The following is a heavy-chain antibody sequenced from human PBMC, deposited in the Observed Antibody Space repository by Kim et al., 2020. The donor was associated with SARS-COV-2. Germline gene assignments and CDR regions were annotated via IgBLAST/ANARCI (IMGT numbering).Heavy chain of an antibody. D-gene: IGHD3-9*01. V-gene: IGHV1-24*01. CDR3: ATDRPIPLPQGRYFDWLFDY. J-gene: IGHJ4*02. Sequence: ASVKVSCKVSGYTLTELSMHWVRQAPGKGLEWMGGFDPEDGETIYAQKFQGRVTMTEDTSTDTAYMELSSLRSEDTAVYYCATDRPIPLPQGRYFDWLFDYWGQGTLVTVSS. CDR1: GYTLTELS. CDR2: FDPEDGET.